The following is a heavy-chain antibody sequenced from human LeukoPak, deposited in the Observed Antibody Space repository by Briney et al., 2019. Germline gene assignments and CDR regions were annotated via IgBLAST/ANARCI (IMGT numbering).Heavy chain of an antibody. CDR1: GGSISSGGYY. J-gene: IGHJ6*04. V-gene: IGHV3-23*01. CDR2: ISGSGGST. D-gene: IGHD6-19*01. Sequence: PSETLSLTCTVSGGSISSGGYYWSWIRQHPGKGLEWVSAISGSGGSTYYADSVKGRFTISRDDSKNTLYLQMNSLRAEDTAVYYCAKGPSSGWWDYYYGMDVWGKGTTVTVSS. CDR3: AKGPSSGWWDYYYGMDV.